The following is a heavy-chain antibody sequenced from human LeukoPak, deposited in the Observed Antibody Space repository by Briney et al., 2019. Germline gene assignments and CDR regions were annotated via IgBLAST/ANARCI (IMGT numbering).Heavy chain of an antibody. CDR2: IYYSGST. D-gene: IGHD6-13*01. V-gene: IGHV4-59*01. CDR3: ARVAAAYFGLDV. Sequence: SETLSLTCTVSGGSISSYYWSWIRQPPGKGLEWIGHIYYSGSTCYNPSLKSRINISVDTSKSQFSLRLSSVTAADTAVYYCARVAAAYFGLDVWGQGTTVTVSS. CDR1: GGSISSYY. J-gene: IGHJ6*02.